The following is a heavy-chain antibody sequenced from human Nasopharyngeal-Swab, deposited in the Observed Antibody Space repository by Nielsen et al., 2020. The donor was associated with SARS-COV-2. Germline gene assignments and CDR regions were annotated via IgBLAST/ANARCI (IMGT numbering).Heavy chain of an antibody. D-gene: IGHD1-26*01. CDR2: ISYDGSNK. J-gene: IGHJ6*02. Sequence: WIRQPPGKGLEWVAVISYDGSNKYYADSVKGRFTISRDNSKNTLYLQMNSLRAEDTAVYYCARATWELETYGMDVWGQGTTVTVSS. V-gene: IGHV3-30-3*01. CDR3: ARATWELETYGMDV.